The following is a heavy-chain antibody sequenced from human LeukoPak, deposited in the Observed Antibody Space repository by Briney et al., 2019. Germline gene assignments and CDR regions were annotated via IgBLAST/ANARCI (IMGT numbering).Heavy chain of an antibody. J-gene: IGHJ5*02. CDR1: GYPFTTYG. CDR2: INPFYGNT. Sequence: ASVKVSCKASGYPFTTYGLSWVRRAPGQGLEWLGWINPFYGNTNYAQKFQNRVTMTTDTSTTTAYLELRSLKSNDTAIYYCARDKGSGNYYNGWFDPWGQGTLITVSS. V-gene: IGHV1-18*04. CDR3: ARDKGSGNYYNGWFDP. D-gene: IGHD3-10*01.